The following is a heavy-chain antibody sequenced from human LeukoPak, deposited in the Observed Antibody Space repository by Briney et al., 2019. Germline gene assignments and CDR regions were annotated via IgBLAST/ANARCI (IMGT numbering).Heavy chain of an antibody. Sequence: PSETLSLTCTVSGGSISSSSYYWGWIRQPPGKGLEWIGYIYYSGSTNYNPSLKSRVTISVDTSKNQFSLKLSSVTAADTAVYYCARVGMRRDAFDXWGQGTMVTVSS. CDR3: ARVGMRRDAFDX. CDR2: IYYSGST. D-gene: IGHD3-10*01. V-gene: IGHV4-61*05. CDR1: GGSISSSSYY. J-gene: IGHJ3*02.